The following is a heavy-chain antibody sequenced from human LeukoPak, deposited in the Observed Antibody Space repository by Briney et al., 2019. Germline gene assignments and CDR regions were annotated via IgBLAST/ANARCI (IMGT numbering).Heavy chain of an antibody. CDR2: IYYSGST. CDR3: ARHRDYDILTGYDY. CDR1: GGSISSYY. Sequence: SETLSFTCTVSGGSISSYYWSWIRQPPGKGLEWIGYIYYSGSTNYNPSLKSRVTISVDTSKNQFSLKLSSVTAADTAVYYCARHRDYDILTGYDYWGQGTLVTVSS. D-gene: IGHD3-9*01. V-gene: IGHV4-59*08. J-gene: IGHJ4*02.